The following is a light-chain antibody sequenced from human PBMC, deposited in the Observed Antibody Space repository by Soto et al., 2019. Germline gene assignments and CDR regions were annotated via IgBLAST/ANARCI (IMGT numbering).Light chain of an antibody. V-gene: IGLV1-40*01. J-gene: IGLJ2*01. CDR2: GNS. Sequence: QSVLTQPPSVSGAPGQRVTISCTWSSSNIGAGYDVHWYQQLPGTAPKLLIYGNSNRPSGVPDRFSGSKSGTAASLAITGLQAEDEADYYCQSYDSSRSAYVVFGGGTKLTVL. CDR1: SSNIGAGYD. CDR3: QSYDSSRSAYVV.